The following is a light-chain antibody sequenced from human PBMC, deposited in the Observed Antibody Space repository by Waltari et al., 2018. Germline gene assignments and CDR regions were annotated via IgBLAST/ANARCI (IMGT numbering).Light chain of an antibody. CDR2: EVT. Sequence: QSALTQPPSASGSPGQSVTISCTGTSSDVGAYAYVSWYQQHPDKAPKLMIYEVTKRPSGVPDRFSGSKSGNTASLTVSGLQAEDEADYYCCAYAGSYMVFGAGTKVTVL. CDR3: CAYAGSYMV. J-gene: IGLJ3*02. CDR1: SSDVGAYAY. V-gene: IGLV2-8*01.